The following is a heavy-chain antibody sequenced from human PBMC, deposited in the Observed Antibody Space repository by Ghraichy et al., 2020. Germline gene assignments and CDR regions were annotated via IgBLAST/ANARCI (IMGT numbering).Heavy chain of an antibody. Sequence: SQTLSLTCAVSGGSISSGSFSWSWIRQPPGKGLEWIGYIYHSGATYYNPSFKSRVTISLDDSRNQFSLNLSSVTAADTAVYYCARAPYDDDGFYDDGFDVWGQGIMFTVSS. CDR3: ARAPYDDDGFYDDGFDV. CDR2: IYHSGAT. V-gene: IGHV4-30-2*01. CDR1: GGSISSGSFS. D-gene: IGHD3-22*01. J-gene: IGHJ3*01.